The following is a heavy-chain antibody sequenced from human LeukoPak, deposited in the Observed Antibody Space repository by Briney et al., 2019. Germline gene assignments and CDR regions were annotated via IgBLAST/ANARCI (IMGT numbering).Heavy chain of an antibody. CDR3: ATGGGWVPSFGVVTHIDV. CDR2: IDNDGHGI. D-gene: IGHD3-3*01. Sequence: RGSLTLSCPAYGFTLSGYWMHWVRQRPEKGLELVSRIDNDGHGILYAGSVKERLSPSRENDNNTLYLQMNSLRFEDTAVYYCATGGGWVPSFGVVTHIDVWGKGTTVTVSS. J-gene: IGHJ6*03. CDR1: GFTLSGYW. V-gene: IGHV3-74*03.